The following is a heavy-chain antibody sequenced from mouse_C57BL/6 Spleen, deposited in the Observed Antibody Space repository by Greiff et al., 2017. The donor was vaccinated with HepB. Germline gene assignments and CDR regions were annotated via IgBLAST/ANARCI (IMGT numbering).Heavy chain of an antibody. CDR1: GYTFTDYN. V-gene: IGHV1-18*01. CDR2: INPNNGGT. Sequence: EVQLQQSGPELVKPGASVKIPCKASGYTFTDYNMDWVKQSHGKSLEWIGDINPNNGGTIYNQKFKGKATLTVDKSSSTAYMELRSLTSEDTAVYYCARRWKKTGWFAYWGQGTLVTVSA. CDR3: ARRWKKTGWFAY. D-gene: IGHD4-1*01. J-gene: IGHJ3*01.